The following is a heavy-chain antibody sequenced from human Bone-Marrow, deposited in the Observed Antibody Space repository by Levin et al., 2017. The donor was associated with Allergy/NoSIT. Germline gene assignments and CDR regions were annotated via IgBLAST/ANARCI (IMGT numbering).Heavy chain of an antibody. CDR1: GFTVRDHY. CDR2: TYTGGRT. D-gene: IGHD3-3*01. J-gene: IGHJ4*02. V-gene: IGHV3-53*01. CDR3: ARAANSILVADPFDS. Sequence: PGGSLRLSCAVSGFTVRDHYITWVRQAPGKGLEWVSLTYTGGRTYYADSVKGRFSVFRDTSNNTVYLEMNSLTAEDTAVYYCARAANSILVADPFDSWGQGTLVTVSS.